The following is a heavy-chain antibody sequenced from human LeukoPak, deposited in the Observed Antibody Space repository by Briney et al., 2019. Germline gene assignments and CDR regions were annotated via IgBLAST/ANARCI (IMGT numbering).Heavy chain of an antibody. CDR3: ARGKGSNYYDSSGYYVY. CDR2: IYSGGST. CDR1: GFTVSSNY. V-gene: IGHV3-66*01. J-gene: IGHJ4*02. Sequence: GGSLRLSCAASGFTVSSNYMSWVRQAPGKGLEWVSAIYSGGSTYYADSVKGRFTISRDNSKNTLYLQMNSLRAEDTAVYYCARGKGSNYYDSSGYYVYWGQGTLVTVSS. D-gene: IGHD3-22*01.